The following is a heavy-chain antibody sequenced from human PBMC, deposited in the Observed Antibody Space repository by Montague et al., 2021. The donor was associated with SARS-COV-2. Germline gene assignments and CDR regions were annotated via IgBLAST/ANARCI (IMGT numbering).Heavy chain of an antibody. CDR1: GVAINKFH. D-gene: IGHD3-22*01. Sequence: SETLSLTCTVSGVAINKFHWSWIRQPAGKGLEWIGRMYDRGSTDYSPSLKSRVTMSVDTSKNRLPLRLKSVTAADTAVYYCARDMSSGDGMDVWGQGTTVTVS. J-gene: IGHJ6*02. CDR3: ARDMSSGDGMDV. V-gene: IGHV4-4*07. CDR2: MYDRGST.